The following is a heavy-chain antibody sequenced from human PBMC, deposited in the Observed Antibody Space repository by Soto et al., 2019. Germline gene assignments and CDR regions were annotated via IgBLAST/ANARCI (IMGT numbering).Heavy chain of an antibody. V-gene: IGHV3-30-3*01. D-gene: IGHD3-10*02. Sequence: PGGSLRLSCAASGFTFSSYAMHWVRQAPGKGLEWVAVISYDGSNKYYADSVKGRFTISRDNSKNTLYLQMNSLRAEDTAVYYCARASYTMSTNYYLDHWGQGTPVTVSS. CDR3: ARASYTMSTNYYLDH. J-gene: IGHJ4*02. CDR1: GFTFSSYA. CDR2: ISYDGSNK.